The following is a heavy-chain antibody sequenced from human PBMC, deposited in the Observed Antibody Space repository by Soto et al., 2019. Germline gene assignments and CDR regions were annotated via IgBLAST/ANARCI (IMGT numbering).Heavy chain of an antibody. CDR3: ASRSTVVVAATEAFDY. CDR2: IIPILGIA. CDR1: GGTFSTYT. Sequence: QVQLVQSGAEVKKPGSSVKVSCKASGGTFSTYTISWVRQAPGQGLEWMGRIIPILGIANYAQKFQGRVTITADKSTSTAYMALSSPRSEDTAVYYCASRSTVVVAATEAFDYWGQGTLVTVSS. J-gene: IGHJ4*02. V-gene: IGHV1-69*02. D-gene: IGHD2-15*01.